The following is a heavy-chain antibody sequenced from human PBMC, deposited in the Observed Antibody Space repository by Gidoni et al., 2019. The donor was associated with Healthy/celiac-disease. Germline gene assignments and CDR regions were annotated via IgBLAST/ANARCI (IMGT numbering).Heavy chain of an antibody. V-gene: IGHV4-34*01. CDR2: INHSGST. J-gene: IGHJ6*03. CDR3: ARASAGYTPTSSSSLQQLPRGNYYYYYYMDV. Sequence: QVQLQQWGAGLLKPSETLSLTCAVYGGSFSGYYWSWIRQPPGKGLEWIGEINHSGSTNYNPSLKSRVTISVDTSKNQFSLKLSSVTAADTAVYYCARASAGYTPTSSSSLQQLPRGNYYYYYYMDVWGKGTTVTVSS. CDR1: GGSFSGYY. D-gene: IGHD6-13*01.